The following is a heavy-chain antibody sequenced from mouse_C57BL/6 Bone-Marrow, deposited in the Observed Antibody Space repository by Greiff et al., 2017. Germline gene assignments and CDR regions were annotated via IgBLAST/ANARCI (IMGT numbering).Heavy chain of an antibody. CDR2: IYPGSGST. J-gene: IGHJ1*03. D-gene: IGHD2-13*01. V-gene: IGHV1-55*01. Sequence: QVQLQQPGAELVKPGASVKMSCKASGYTFTSYWITWVKQRPGQGLEWIGDIYPGSGSTNYNEKFKSKATLTVDTSSSTAYMHLSSLTSEDSYVSYWAIPYYGDYWYFDVWGTGTTVTVSS. CDR1: GYTFTSYW. CDR3: AIPYYGDYWYFDV.